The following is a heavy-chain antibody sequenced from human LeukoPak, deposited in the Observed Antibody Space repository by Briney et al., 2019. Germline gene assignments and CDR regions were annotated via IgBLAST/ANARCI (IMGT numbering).Heavy chain of an antibody. J-gene: IGHJ4*02. CDR2: IYSGGTT. CDR1: GFTVSNNY. D-gene: IGHD2-15*01. Sequence: PGGSLRLSCAASGFTVSNNYMSWVRQAPGKGLERVSVIYSGGTTYYADSVKGRFTISRDNSKNTLYLLMNSLRAEDTAVYYCARGGYCSGGNCYGYFDYWGQGTLVTVSS. V-gene: IGHV3-66*01. CDR3: ARGGYCSGGNCYGYFDY.